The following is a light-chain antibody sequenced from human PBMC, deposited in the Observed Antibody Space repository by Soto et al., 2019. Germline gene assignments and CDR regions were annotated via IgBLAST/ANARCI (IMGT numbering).Light chain of an antibody. CDR1: RGHSTYT. CDR2: LKSDGSH. Sequence: QAVLTQSPSASASLGASVKLTCTLSRGHSTYTIAWHQQQPDKGPRYLMKLKSDGSHSKGDGIPDRFSGSSSGAERYLTISSLQSEDEADYYCQTWGTGIRVFGGGTKLTV. J-gene: IGLJ3*02. CDR3: QTWGTGIRV. V-gene: IGLV4-69*01.